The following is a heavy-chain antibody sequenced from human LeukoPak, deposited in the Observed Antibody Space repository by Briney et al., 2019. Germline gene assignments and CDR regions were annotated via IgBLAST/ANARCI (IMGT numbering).Heavy chain of an antibody. J-gene: IGHJ4*02. CDR2: INWNGDNT. D-gene: IGHD1-1*01. V-gene: IGHV3-20*04. CDR3: ARGIGLNEY. CDR1: GFTFDDYD. Sequence: RAGGSLRLSCAASGFTFDDYDMSWVRQAPGKGLEWVSGINWNGDNTGYADSVKGRFTISRDNAKNPLYLQMNSMRAEDTALYYFARGIGLNEYWGQGTLVSVAS.